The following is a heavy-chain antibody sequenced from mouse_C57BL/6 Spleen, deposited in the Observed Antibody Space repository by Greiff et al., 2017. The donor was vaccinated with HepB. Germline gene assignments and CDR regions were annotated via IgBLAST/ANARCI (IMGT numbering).Heavy chain of an antibody. V-gene: IGHV1-26*01. CDR1: GYTFTDYY. CDR2: INPNNGGT. Sequence: EVQLQQSGPELVKPGASVKISCKASGYTFTDYYMNWVKQSHGKSLEWIGDINPNNGGTSYNQKFKGKATLTVDKSSSTAYMELRSLTSDDSAVYYCARSYYYGSSYWWYFDVWGTGTTVTVSS. J-gene: IGHJ1*03. D-gene: IGHD1-1*01. CDR3: ARSYYYGSSYWWYFDV.